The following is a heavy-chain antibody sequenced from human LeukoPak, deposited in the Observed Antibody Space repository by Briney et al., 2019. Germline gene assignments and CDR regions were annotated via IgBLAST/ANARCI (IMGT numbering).Heavy chain of an antibody. CDR2: ISYDGSNK. Sequence: GGSLRLSCAASGFTFSSYGMHWVRQAPGKGLERVAVISYDGSNKYYADSVKGRFTISRDDSKNTLYLQMNSLRAEDTAVYYCARIRDHYNPLDYWGQGTLVTVSS. CDR1: GFTFSSYG. J-gene: IGHJ4*02. V-gene: IGHV3-30*03. CDR3: ARIRDHYNPLDY. D-gene: IGHD5-24*01.